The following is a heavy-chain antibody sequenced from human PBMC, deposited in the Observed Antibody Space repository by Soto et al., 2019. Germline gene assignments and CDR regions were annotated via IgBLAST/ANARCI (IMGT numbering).Heavy chain of an antibody. CDR3: ARDNREIFSITSSPYAHYYFDY. D-gene: IGHD2-2*01. CDR1: GGSISSYY. V-gene: IGHV4-59*01. CDR2: IYYSGST. J-gene: IGHJ4*02. Sequence: PSETLSLTCTVSGGSISSYYWSWIRQPPGKGLEWIGYIYYSGSTNYNPSLKSRVTISVDTSKNQFSLKLSSVTAADTAVYYCARDNREIFSITSSPYAHYYFDYWGQGTLVTVSS.